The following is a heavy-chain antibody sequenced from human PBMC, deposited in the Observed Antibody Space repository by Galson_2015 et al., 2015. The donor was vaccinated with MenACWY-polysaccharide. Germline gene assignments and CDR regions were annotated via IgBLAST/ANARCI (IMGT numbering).Heavy chain of an antibody. CDR1: GGSISTYY. D-gene: IGHD5-18*01. CDR2: ISDSGST. J-gene: IGHJ5*01. CDR3: ARGYSHGANSFGS. Sequence: ETLSLTCTVSGGSISTYYWSWIRQPPGTGLEWFGHISDSGSTNYNPSLRSRVTISVDTSKNQFSLKLTSVTAADTAVYYCARGYSHGANSFGSWGQGTLVTVSS. V-gene: IGHV4-59*01.